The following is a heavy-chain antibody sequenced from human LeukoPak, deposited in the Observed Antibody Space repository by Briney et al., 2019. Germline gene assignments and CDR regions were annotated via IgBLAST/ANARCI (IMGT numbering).Heavy chain of an antibody. CDR2: IYHSGST. Sequence: SETLSLTCAVSGYSISSGYYWGWIRQPPGKGLEWIGSIYHSGSTYFNPSLKSRVTISVGTSKNQFSLKLSSVTAADTAVYYCAVTIVVVPAASTYYFDYWGQGTLVTVSS. CDR1: GYSISSGYY. D-gene: IGHD2-2*01. CDR3: AVTIVVVPAASTYYFDY. V-gene: IGHV4-38-2*01. J-gene: IGHJ4*02.